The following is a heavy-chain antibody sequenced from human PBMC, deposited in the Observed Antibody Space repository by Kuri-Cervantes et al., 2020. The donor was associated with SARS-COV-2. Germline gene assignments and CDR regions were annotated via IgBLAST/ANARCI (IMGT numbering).Heavy chain of an antibody. D-gene: IGHD6-19*01. J-gene: IGHJ4*02. CDR2: IYHSGST. CDR1: GYPTSSGYY. CDR3: ARAPAPGYSSGWYCDY. V-gene: IGHV4-38-2*01. Sequence: GSLRLSCAVSGYPTSSGYYWGRIRQPPGKGLDWIGIIYHSGSTCDNPSLNSRVTISVDTSKNQFSLRLTSVTAANTAVYYCARAPAPGYSSGWYCDYWGQGILVTVSS.